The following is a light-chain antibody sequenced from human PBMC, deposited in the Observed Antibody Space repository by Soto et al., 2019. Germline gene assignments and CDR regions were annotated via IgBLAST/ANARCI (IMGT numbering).Light chain of an antibody. CDR2: DAS. CDR1: QSVSSW. V-gene: IGKV1-5*01. J-gene: IGKJ1*01. Sequence: DIQMTQSPSTLSASVGDRVTITCRASQSVSSWLAWYQQKPGKAPKLLIYDASTLESGVPSRFGGSGSGTEFTLTISSLHPDDFATYYCQQCNSFSTFGQGTKVDIK. CDR3: QQCNSFST.